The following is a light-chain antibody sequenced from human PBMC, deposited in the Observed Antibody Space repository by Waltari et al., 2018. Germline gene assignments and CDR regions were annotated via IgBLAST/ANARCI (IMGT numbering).Light chain of an antibody. CDR1: QTINNW. Sequence: DIQLTQSPSTLSASVGDRVTITCRARQTINNWLAGYRQKPGKATKVLIYGSSNLESRVPSRFIGSGSGTKFTLTITSLQPDDFARYYCQQYSSYSAVSFGGGTRVEIK. CDR2: GSS. V-gene: IGKV1-5*01. CDR3: QQYSSYSAVS. J-gene: IGKJ4*01.